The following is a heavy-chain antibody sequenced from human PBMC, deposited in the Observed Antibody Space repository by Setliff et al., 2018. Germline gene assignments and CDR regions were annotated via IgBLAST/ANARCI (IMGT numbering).Heavy chain of an antibody. CDR2: FDPEEGER. V-gene: IGHV1-24*01. J-gene: IGHJ3*01. CDR3: ATDVPACRGSTCYNAFDV. D-gene: IGHD2-2*02. Sequence: ASVKVSCKVSGNTLTHLSIHWVRQAPGEGLEWIGGFDPEEGERIYAAPVKGRFTISRDDSKNTVFLQMNSLKTEDTAVYYCATDVPACRGSTCYNAFDVWGQGTMVTVSS. CDR1: GNTLTHLS.